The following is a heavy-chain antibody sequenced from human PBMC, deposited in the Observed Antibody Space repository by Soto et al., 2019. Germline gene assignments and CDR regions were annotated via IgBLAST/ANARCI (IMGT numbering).Heavy chain of an antibody. V-gene: IGHV1-69*12. CDR3: ARPNIPDYYYGMDV. Sequence: QVQLVQSGAEVKKPGSSVKVSCKASGGTFSSYAISWVRQAPGQGLEWMGGIIPIFGTANYAQKFQGRVTITADESTSTADMELSSLRSEDTAVYYCARPNIPDYYYGMDVWGQGTTVTVSS. CDR1: GGTFSSYA. D-gene: IGHD6-6*01. CDR2: IIPIFGTA. J-gene: IGHJ6*02.